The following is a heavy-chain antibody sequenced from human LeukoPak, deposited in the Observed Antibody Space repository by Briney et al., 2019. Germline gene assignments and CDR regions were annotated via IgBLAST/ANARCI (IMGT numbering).Heavy chain of an antibody. CDR1: GYTFTGFH. D-gene: IGHD5-24*01. CDR2: IKANSGGT. CDR3: ARDPIDGYCYFDY. V-gene: IGHV1-2*02. Sequence: ASVKVSCKASGYTFTGFHMHWVRQAPGQGLEGVGWIKANSGGTSYAQKFQGRVTVTRDTSISTAYMELTRLTADDTAAYYCARDPIDGYCYFDYWGQGTLVTVSS. J-gene: IGHJ4*02.